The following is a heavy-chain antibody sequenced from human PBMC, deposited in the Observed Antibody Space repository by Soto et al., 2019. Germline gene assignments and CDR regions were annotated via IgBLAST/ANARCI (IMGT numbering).Heavy chain of an antibody. J-gene: IGHJ4*02. CDR3: ARDYPPFGVVSHFDY. D-gene: IGHD3-3*01. V-gene: IGHV1-69*04. Sequence: GASVKVSCKASGGTFSSYTISWVRQAPGQGLEWMGRIIPILGIANYAQKFQGRVTITADKSTSTAYMELSSLRSEDTAVYYCARDYPPFGVVSHFDYWGQGTLVTVSS. CDR1: GGTFSSYT. CDR2: IIPILGIA.